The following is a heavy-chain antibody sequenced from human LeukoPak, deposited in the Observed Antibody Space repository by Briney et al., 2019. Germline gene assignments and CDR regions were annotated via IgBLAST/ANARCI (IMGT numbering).Heavy chain of an antibody. V-gene: IGHV4-4*07. D-gene: IGHD4-17*01. CDR3: VRDPTTVTTFFDL. CDR2: IYKSMYSGGST. CDR1: GDSIGAYY. J-gene: IGHJ5*01. Sequence: SETLSLTCTVSGDSIGAYYWSWIRQPAGKGLEWIGRIYKSMYSGGSTDYTPSLKSRVTMSVDTSKNQLSLKLSSLTAADTAVYYCVRDPTTVTTFFDLWGQGTLVTVSS.